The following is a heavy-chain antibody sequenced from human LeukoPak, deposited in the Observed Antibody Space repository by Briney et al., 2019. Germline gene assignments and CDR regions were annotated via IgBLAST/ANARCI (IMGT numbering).Heavy chain of an antibody. Sequence: GGSLRLSCEVSGFTFSTYSMNWVRQAPGKGLEWVSYVTGTSSPIYYADSVKGRFTISRDNAKNSLYLQMNSLRAEDTAVYYCARDPGYGYSGALDIWGQGTMVTVSS. CDR1: GFTFSTYS. J-gene: IGHJ3*02. CDR3: ARDPGYGYSGALDI. D-gene: IGHD5-18*01. V-gene: IGHV3-48*01. CDR2: VTGTSSPI.